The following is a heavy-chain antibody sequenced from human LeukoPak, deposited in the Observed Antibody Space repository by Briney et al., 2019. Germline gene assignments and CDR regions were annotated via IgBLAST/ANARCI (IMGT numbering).Heavy chain of an antibody. CDR1: GGSISSYY. V-gene: IGHV4-59*01. CDR2: IYYSGST. CDR3: ATAVADTPYYYYYMDV. J-gene: IGHJ6*03. D-gene: IGHD6-19*01. Sequence: PSETLSLTCTVSGGSISSYYWSWIRQPPGKGLEWIGYIYYSGSTNYNPSLKSRVTISVDTSKNQFSLKLSSVTAADTAVYYCATAVADTPYYYYYMDVWGKGTTVTVSS.